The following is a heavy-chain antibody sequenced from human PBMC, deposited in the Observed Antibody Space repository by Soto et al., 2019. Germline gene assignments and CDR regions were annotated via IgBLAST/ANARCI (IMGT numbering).Heavy chain of an antibody. CDR2: INAGNGNT. J-gene: IGHJ4*02. CDR3: ARDGSGYYYFGY. Sequence: KGGRASVKVSCKASGYTFTSYAMHWVRQAPGQRLEWMGWINAGNGNTKYSQKFQGRVTITRDTSASTAYMELSSLRSEDTAVYYCARDGSGYYYFGYWGQGTLVTVSS. CDR1: GYTFTSYA. V-gene: IGHV1-3*01. D-gene: IGHD3-22*01.